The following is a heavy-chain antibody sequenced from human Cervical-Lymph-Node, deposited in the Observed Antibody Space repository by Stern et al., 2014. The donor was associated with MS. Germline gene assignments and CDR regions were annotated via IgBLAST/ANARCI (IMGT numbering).Heavy chain of an antibody. CDR3: ARGLERKVGRGY. V-gene: IGHV1-46*01. J-gene: IGHJ4*02. CDR2: INPSDGST. CDR1: GYILTTYY. Sequence: QVQLVQSGGEVKKPWASVKVSCQASGYILTTYYIHWVRQAPGQGLEWMGIINPSDGSTEYAQRFQGRITMTRDTSTDTVYMELNSLRSEDTAVYYCARGLERKVGRGYWGQGTLVTVS. D-gene: IGHD1-1*01.